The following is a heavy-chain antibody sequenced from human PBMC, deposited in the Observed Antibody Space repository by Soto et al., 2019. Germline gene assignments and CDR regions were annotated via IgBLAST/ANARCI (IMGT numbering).Heavy chain of an antibody. D-gene: IGHD4-17*01. CDR3: AKGATVTTHYQYYGMDV. CDR1: GFTFDDFA. CDR2: VYWDGDTT. V-gene: IGHV3-43D*04. Sequence: EVQVVESGGAVVQPGGSLRLSCAASGFTFDDFAMCWVRQVPGKGLEWISLVYWDGDTTFYADSVKGRFIISRDNSKNAVYLQMNSLRSDDSAIYYCAKGATVTTHYQYYGMDVWGRGTTVTVSS. J-gene: IGHJ6*02.